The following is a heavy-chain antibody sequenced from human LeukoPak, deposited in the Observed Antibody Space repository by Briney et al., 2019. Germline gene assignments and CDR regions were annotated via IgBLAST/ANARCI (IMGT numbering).Heavy chain of an antibody. CDR3: ARDQEAFDY. V-gene: IGHV3-7*03. Sequence: GGSLRLSCAVSGFTFSSYWMSWVRQAPGKGLEWVANIKQGGSEKYYVDSLKGRFTISRDNAKNSLYLQMNSLRAEDTAVYYCARDQEAFDYWGQGTLVTVSS. CDR1: GFTFSSYW. J-gene: IGHJ4*02. CDR2: IKQGGSEK.